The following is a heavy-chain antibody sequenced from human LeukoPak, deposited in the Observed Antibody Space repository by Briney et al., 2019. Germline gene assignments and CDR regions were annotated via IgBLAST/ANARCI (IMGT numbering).Heavy chain of an antibody. D-gene: IGHD6-19*01. CDR1: GDSVSSNTAA. V-gene: IGHV6-1*01. Sequence: SQTLSLTCAIAGDSVSSNTAAWNWIRQSPSRGLEWLGRTYYRSKWYNDYALSVKSRITMNPDTSKNQSSLQLNSVTPEDTAVYYCARAVAGRGFFDYWGQGTLVTVSS. CDR2: TYYRSKWYN. CDR3: ARAVAGRGFFDY. J-gene: IGHJ4*02.